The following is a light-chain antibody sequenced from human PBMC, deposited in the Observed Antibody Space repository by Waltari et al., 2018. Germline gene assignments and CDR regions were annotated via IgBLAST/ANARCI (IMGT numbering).Light chain of an antibody. CDR1: QSLKKTY. V-gene: IGKV3-20*01. CDR3: QQYGSSIMYT. J-gene: IGKJ2*01. Sequence: VLTQSPGTLSLSPRKRATLSCRAGQSLKKTYLALYQQKPGHAPRILIYGASSRAVGIPDRFRGSGSGTDFTLTISRRETEDFAVYYWQQYGSSIMYTFGQGTKLEIK. CDR2: GAS.